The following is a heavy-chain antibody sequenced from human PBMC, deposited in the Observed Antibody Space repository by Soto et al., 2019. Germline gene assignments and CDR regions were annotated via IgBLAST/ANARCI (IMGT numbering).Heavy chain of an antibody. D-gene: IGHD3-10*01. CDR3: ARDLDGSGSYYTGY. V-gene: IGHV1-18*01. J-gene: IGHJ4*01. Sequence: ASVKVSCKASGYVFSGFGINWVRQVPGQGLEWMGWISPYNGNKNYAQKFQGRVTMTTDTSTSTAYMELRSLRSDDTAVFYCARDLDGSGSYYTGYWG. CDR1: GYVFSGFG. CDR2: ISPYNGNK.